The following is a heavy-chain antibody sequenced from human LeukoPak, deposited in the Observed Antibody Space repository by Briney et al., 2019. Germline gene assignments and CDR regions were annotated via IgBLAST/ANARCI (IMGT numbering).Heavy chain of an antibody. CDR2: INHSGGT. D-gene: IGHD5-12*01. V-gene: IGHV4-34*01. CDR1: GGSFSGYY. J-gene: IGHJ3*02. CDR3: ARVRATGAFDI. Sequence: SETLSLTCAVYGGSFSGYYWSWIRLPPGKGLEWIGEINHSGGTNYNPSLKSRVTMSVDTSKNQFSLKLSSVTAADTAVYYCARVRATGAFDIWGQGTMVTVSS.